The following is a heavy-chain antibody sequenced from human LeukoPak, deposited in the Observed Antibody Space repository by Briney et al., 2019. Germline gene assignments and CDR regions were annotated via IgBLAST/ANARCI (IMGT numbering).Heavy chain of an antibody. CDR3: ARGEAEAMEAFDI. V-gene: IGHV1-3*01. J-gene: IGHJ3*02. CDR2: INAGNGNT. CDR1: GYTFTSYA. Sequence: ASVKVSCKASGYTFTSYAMHWVRQAPGQRLEWMGWINAGNGNTKYSQKFQGRVTITRDTSASTAYMELSSLRSEDTAVYYCARGEAEAMEAFDIWGQGTMVTVSS. D-gene: IGHD1-26*01.